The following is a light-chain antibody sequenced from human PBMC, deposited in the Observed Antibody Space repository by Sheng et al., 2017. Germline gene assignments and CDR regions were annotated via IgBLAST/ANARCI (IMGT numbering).Light chain of an antibody. CDR1: QSVSDH. V-gene: IGKV3-15*01. Sequence: ETVMTQSPDILSVSPGETATLSCRASQSVSDHLAWYQQKPGQAPRLLIYGASTRATGVPGRFSGSASGTEFTLTIRGLQSEDFAVYSCHQYDDWPPTFGQGTKLEIK. J-gene: IGKJ2*01. CDR3: HQYDDWPPT. CDR2: GAS.